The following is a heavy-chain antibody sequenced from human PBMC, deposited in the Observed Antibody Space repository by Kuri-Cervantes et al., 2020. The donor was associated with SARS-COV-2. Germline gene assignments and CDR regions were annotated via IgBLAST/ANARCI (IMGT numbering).Heavy chain of an antibody. CDR2: FDPEDGET. CDR3: ATEFHDFWSGYVY. J-gene: IGHJ4*02. Sequence: ASVKVSCKASGYTFTSYDINWVRQATGQGLEWMGGFDPEDGETIYAQKFQGRVTMTEDTSTDTAYMELSSLRSEDTAVYYCATEFHDFWSGYVYWGQGTLVTVSS. D-gene: IGHD3-3*01. CDR1: GYTFTSYD. V-gene: IGHV1-24*01.